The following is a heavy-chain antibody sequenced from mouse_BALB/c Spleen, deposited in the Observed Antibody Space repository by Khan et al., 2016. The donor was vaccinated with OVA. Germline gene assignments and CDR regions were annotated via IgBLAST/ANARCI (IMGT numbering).Heavy chain of an antibody. CDR2: ISSGGDYT. D-gene: IGHD4-1*01. Sequence: EVELVESGGDLVKPGGSLKLSCAASGFTFSSYSMSWVRQTPDKRLEWFASISSGGDYTYYPASVKGRFTISRDNAKNTLYLQMSDLKAEDTAMYYCAGHLTGSFAYWGQGTLVTVSA. J-gene: IGHJ3*01. V-gene: IGHV5-6*01. CDR3: AGHLTGSFAY. CDR1: GFTFSSYS.